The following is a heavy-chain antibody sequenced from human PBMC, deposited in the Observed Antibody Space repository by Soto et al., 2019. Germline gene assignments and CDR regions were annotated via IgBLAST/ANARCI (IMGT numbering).Heavy chain of an antibody. CDR3: ARNSRYYYDSSGYDNWFDP. V-gene: IGHV4-30-4*01. CDR2: IYYSGST. CDR1: GGSISSGDYY. Sequence: PSETLSLTCTVSGGSISSGDYYWSWIRQPPGKGLEWIGYIYYSGSTYYNPSLKSRVTISVDTSKNQFSLKLSSVTAADTAVYYCARNSRYYYDSSGYDNWFDPWGQGTLVTVSS. D-gene: IGHD3-22*01. J-gene: IGHJ5*02.